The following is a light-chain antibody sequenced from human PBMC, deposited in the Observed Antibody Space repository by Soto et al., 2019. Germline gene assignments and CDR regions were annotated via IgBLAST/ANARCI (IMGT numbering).Light chain of an antibody. Sequence: QLVLTQSSSASASLGSSVKLTCTLSSGHSSYIIAWHQQPPGKAPRYLMNLKGSGTYNKGSGVPDRFSGSSSGADRYLIISNLQFEDEADYYCETWDSNTRVFGTGTKLTVL. V-gene: IGLV4-60*02. J-gene: IGLJ1*01. CDR2: LKGSGTY. CDR1: SGHSSYI. CDR3: ETWDSNTRV.